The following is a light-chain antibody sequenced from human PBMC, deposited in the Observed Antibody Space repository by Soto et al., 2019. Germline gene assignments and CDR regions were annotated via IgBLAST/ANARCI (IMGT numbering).Light chain of an antibody. Sequence: EIVMTQFPATLSKSPGESATFSCRASQSISTKLAWYQQRPGQAPRLLMYGASTGATGIPDRFSGSGSGTDFTLTISRLEPEDFAVYYCQQYSSSHLTFGQGTKVDIK. V-gene: IGKV3-20*01. CDR3: QQYSSSHLT. J-gene: IGKJ1*01. CDR2: GAS. CDR1: QSISTK.